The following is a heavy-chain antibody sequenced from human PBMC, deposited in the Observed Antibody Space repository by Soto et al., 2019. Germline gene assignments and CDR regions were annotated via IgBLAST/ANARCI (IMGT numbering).Heavy chain of an antibody. CDR1: GFTFSSYS. CDR2: ISSSSSYI. Sequence: EVQLVESGGGLVKPGGSLRLSCAASGFTFSSYSMNWVRQAPGKGLEWVSSISSSSSYIYYADSVKGRFTISRDNAKNSLYLQMNSLRAEDTAVYYCARGPLRYFDWLLDYWGQGTLVTVSS. D-gene: IGHD3-9*01. CDR3: ARGPLRYFDWLLDY. J-gene: IGHJ4*02. V-gene: IGHV3-21*01.